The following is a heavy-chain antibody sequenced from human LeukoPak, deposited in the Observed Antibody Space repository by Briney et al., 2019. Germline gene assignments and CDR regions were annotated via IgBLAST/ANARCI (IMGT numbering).Heavy chain of an antibody. CDR1: GFTFSSYW. D-gene: IGHD1-26*01. CDR3: ARVRSGSSAGNYGMDV. V-gene: IGHV3-74*01. Sequence: GGSLRLSCAASGFTFSSYWMHWVRQAPGKGLVWVSRINSDGSSTSYADSVKGRSTISRDNAKNTLYLQMNSLRAEDTAVYYCARVRSGSSAGNYGMDVWGQGTTVTVSS. J-gene: IGHJ6*02. CDR2: INSDGSST.